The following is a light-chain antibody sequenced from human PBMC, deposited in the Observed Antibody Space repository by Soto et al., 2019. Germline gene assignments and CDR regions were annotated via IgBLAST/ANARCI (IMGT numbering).Light chain of an antibody. CDR2: EVS. Sequence: QSALTQPASVSGSPGQSVTISCTGTSSDVGAYDFVSWYQQHPGKAPKVMIYEVSSRPSGVSNRFSGSKSGNTASLTISGLQAEDEADYYCSSNTISSIRYVFGTGTKVTVL. CDR3: SSNTISSIRYV. J-gene: IGLJ1*01. CDR1: SSDVGAYDF. V-gene: IGLV2-14*01.